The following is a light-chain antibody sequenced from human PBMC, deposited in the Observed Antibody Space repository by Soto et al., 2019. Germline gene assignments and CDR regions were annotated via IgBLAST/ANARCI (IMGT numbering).Light chain of an antibody. J-gene: IGLJ3*02. CDR3: SSYTSSSTVV. V-gene: IGLV2-14*03. Sequence: QPASVSGSPGQSITISCTGTSSDVGGYNYVCWYQQHPGKAPRLIIYDVSNRPSGVSNRFSGSKSGNTASLSISGLQAEDEADYYCSSYTSSSTVVFGGGTKLTVL. CDR2: DVS. CDR1: SSDVGGYNY.